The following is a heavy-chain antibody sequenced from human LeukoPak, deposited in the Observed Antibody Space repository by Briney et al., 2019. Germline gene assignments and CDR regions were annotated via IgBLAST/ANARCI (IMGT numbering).Heavy chain of an antibody. D-gene: IGHD3-10*01. J-gene: IGHJ4*02. CDR1: GFSFSSYS. CDR2: ISTSSSFI. Sequence: NAVGSLRLSCAASGFSFSSYSMNWVRQAPGKGLEWVSSISTSSSFIYYADSVKGRFTISRDNAKNSVYLQMTSLRAEDTAVYFCARDDINLYYGSGSYFNYWGQGTLVTVSS. CDR3: ARDDINLYYGSGSYFNY. V-gene: IGHV3-21*04.